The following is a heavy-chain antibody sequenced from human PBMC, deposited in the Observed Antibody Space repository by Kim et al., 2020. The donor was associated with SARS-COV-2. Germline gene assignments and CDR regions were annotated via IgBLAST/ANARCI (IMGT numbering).Heavy chain of an antibody. D-gene: IGHD2-2*01. CDR2: ISYDGSNK. Sequence: GGSLRLSCAASGFTFSSYAMHWVRQAPGKGLEWVAVISYDGSNKYYADSVKGRFTISRDNSKNTLYLQTNSLRAEDTAVYYCARGPTDIVVVPAANDYWG. CDR1: GFTFSSYA. J-gene: IGHJ4*01. CDR3: ARGPTDIVVVPAANDY. V-gene: IGHV3-30-3*01.